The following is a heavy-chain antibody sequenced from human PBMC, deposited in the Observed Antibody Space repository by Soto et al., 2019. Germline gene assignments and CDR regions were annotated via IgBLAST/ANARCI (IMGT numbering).Heavy chain of an antibody. D-gene: IGHD6-6*01. V-gene: IGHV3-30*18. CDR3: AKGHSSSSPNDY. CDR1: GFTFSSYG. J-gene: IGHJ4*02. Sequence: GGSLRLSCAASGFTFSSYGMHWVRQAPGKGLEWVAVISHDGSNEYYADSVKGRFTISRDNSKNTLYLQMNSLRVEDTAVYYCAKGHSSSSPNDYWGQGALVTVSS. CDR2: ISHDGSNE.